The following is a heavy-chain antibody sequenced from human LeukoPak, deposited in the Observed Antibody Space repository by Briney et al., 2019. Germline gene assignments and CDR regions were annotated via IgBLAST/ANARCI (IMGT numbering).Heavy chain of an antibody. D-gene: IGHD2-2*01. Sequence: PSETLSLTCTVSGGSISSGDYYWSWIRQPPGKGLEWIGYIYYSGSTYYNPSLKSRVTISVDMSKNQFSLKLSSVTAADTAVYYCARGNCSSTSCYQEFDYWGQGTLVTVSS. J-gene: IGHJ4*02. V-gene: IGHV4-30-4*08. CDR2: IYYSGST. CDR1: GGSISSGDYY. CDR3: ARGNCSSTSCYQEFDY.